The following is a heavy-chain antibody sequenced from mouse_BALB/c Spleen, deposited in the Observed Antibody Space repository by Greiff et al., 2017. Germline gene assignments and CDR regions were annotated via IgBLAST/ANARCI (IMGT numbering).Heavy chain of an antibody. CDR3: ARQGYGYDWYFDV. Sequence: DVQLQESGGGLVKPGGSLKLSCAASGFAFSSYDMSWVRQTPEKRLEWVAYISSGGGSTYYPDTVKGRFTISRDNAKNTLYLQMSSLKSEDTAMYYCARQGYGYDWYFDVWGAGTTVTVSS. CDR2: ISSGGGST. CDR1: GFAFSSYD. J-gene: IGHJ1*01. V-gene: IGHV5-12-1*01. D-gene: IGHD1-2*01.